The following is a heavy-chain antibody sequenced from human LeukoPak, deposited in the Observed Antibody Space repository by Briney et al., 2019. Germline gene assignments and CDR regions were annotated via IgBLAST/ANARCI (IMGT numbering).Heavy chain of an antibody. D-gene: IGHD6-13*01. V-gene: IGHV4-39*07. CDR2: IYYSGST. J-gene: IGHJ5*02. Sequence: SETLSLTCTVSGGSISSISYDWGWIRQPPGKGLEWIGSIYYSGSTYYNPSLKSRVTISVDTSKSQCSLRLSSVTAADTAVYYCARDSRRGDSSSWYGWFDPWGQGTLV. CDR1: GGSISSISYD. CDR3: ARDSRRGDSSSWYGWFDP.